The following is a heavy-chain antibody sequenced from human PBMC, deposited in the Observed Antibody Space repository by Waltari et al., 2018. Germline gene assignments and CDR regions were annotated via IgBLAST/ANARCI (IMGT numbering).Heavy chain of an antibody. CDR2: IHHSGST. J-gene: IGHJ5*02. CDR3: ASDATARYNSFDP. CDR1: GCSIRNYY. Sequence: QVQLQDSGPGLVKPSETLTLLCTVLGCSIRNYYWSWIRQYPGKGLEWIGNIHHSGSTHYNPSPKTRVTISADTSKKQLSLRLSPVSTANTTVYYWASDATARYNSFDPWSQGTLFTGSS. V-gene: IGHV4-59*01.